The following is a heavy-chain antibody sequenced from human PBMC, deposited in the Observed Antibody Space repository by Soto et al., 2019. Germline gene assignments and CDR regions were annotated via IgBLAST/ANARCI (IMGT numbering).Heavy chain of an antibody. CDR1: GFTFSSYA. J-gene: IGHJ4*02. V-gene: IGHV3-23*01. D-gene: IGHD3-22*01. CDR3: AKEQAWYYDSSGYYYDY. Sequence: GGSLRLSCAASGFTFSSYAMSWVRQAPGKGLEWVSAISGSGGSTYYADSVKGRFTISRDNSKNTLYLQMNSLRAEDTAVYYCAKEQAWYYDSSGYYYDYWGQGTLVTVSS. CDR2: ISGSGGST.